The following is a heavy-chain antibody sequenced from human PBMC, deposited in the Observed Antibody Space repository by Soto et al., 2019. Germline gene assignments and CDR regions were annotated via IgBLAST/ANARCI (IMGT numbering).Heavy chain of an antibody. J-gene: IGHJ6*03. Sequence: ASVKVSCKASGYTFTSYDINWVRQATGQGLEWMGWMNPNSGNTGYAQKFQGRVTMTRNTSISTAYLELCSLRSEDTAVYYFARGPGGSSSSMPYYYYYMDVWGKGTTVTVSS. V-gene: IGHV1-8*01. D-gene: IGHD6-6*01. CDR2: MNPNSGNT. CDR3: ARGPGGSSSSMPYYYYYMDV. CDR1: GYTFTSYD.